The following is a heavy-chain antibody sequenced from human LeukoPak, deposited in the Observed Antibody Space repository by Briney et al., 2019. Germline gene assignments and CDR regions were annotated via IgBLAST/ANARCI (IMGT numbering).Heavy chain of an antibody. CDR3: ARVQLVDYYYYSYMDV. J-gene: IGHJ6*03. V-gene: IGHV3-21*04. Sequence: PGGALRISCAAPGFTFSSYSMKWVRPAPGKGVEWVSSISSSSSYIYCADSVKGRFTISRDNAKNSLYLQMNSLRAEDTALYYCARVQLVDYYYYSYMDVWGKGTTVTVSS. CDR2: ISSSSSYI. CDR1: GFTFSSYS. D-gene: IGHD6-6*01.